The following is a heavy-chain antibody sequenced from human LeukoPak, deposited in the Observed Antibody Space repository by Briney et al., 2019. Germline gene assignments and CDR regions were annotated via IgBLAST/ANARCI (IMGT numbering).Heavy chain of an antibody. Sequence: GESLKISCQGSGYSFTRYWIGWVRQMPGRGLEWMGIVYPGDSDTKYSPSFQGQVTISADKSITTAYLQWSSLKASDTATYYCATGDPSYYFDYWGQGTLVTVSS. CDR1: GYSFTRYW. D-gene: IGHD2-21*02. CDR3: ATGDPSYYFDY. J-gene: IGHJ4*02. V-gene: IGHV5-51*01. CDR2: VYPGDSDT.